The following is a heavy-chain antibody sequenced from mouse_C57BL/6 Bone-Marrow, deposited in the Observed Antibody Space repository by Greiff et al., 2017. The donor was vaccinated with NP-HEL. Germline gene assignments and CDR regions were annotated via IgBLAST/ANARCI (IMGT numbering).Heavy chain of an antibody. CDR1: GFNIKDDY. Sequence: VQLKESGAELVRPGASVKLSCTASGFNIKDDYMHWVKQRPEQGLEWIGWIDPENGDTEYASKFQGKATITADTSSNTAYLQLSSLTSEDTAVYYCTPVRGSEYYYAMDYWGQGTSVTVSS. V-gene: IGHV14-4*01. CDR2: IDPENGDT. D-gene: IGHD1-1*01. J-gene: IGHJ4*01. CDR3: TPVRGSEYYYAMDY.